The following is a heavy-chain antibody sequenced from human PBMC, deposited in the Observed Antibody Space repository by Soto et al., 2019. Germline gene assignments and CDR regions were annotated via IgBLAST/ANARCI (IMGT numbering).Heavy chain of an antibody. J-gene: IGHJ4*02. Sequence: QVQLVESGGGVVQPGRSLRLSCAASGFTFSSYGMHWVRQAPGKGLEWVAVIWYDGRNKYYADSVKGRFTISRDNSKNTLYLQMNSLRAEDTAVYYCVRSDRRCSPNCVEVADYWGQGTLVTVSS. V-gene: IGHV3-33*01. CDR2: IWYDGRNK. CDR1: GFTFSSYG. CDR3: VRSDRRCSPNCVEVADY. D-gene: IGHD2-2*01.